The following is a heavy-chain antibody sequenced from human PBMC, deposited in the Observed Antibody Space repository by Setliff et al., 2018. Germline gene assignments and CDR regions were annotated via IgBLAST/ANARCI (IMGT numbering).Heavy chain of an antibody. CDR3: ARSLGSGSYYGSRPFHSDYWGQGIQVTISRDNSKNSVYLQMNSLRAEDTALYHCAREVWTIYDKSWSGYTDL. CDR2: SGNT. D-gene: IGHD3-10*01. V-gene: IGHV4-4*09. Sequence: SGNTHFNPSLKSRVTISGDRSKNQFSLELSSVTAADTAVYYCARSLGSGSYYGSRPFHSDYWGQGIQVTISRDNSKNSVYLQMNSLRAEDTALYHCAREVWTIYDKSWSGYTDLWGQGTQVTVSS. J-gene: IGHJ5*02.